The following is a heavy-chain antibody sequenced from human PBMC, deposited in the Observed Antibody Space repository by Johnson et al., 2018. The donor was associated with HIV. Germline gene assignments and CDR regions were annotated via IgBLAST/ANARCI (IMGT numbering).Heavy chain of an antibody. J-gene: IGHJ3*01. V-gene: IGHV3-64*01. CDR1: GFTFSSYA. CDR3: ARDATPWGGDYVGYTFDL. D-gene: IGHD4-17*01. Sequence: VQLVESGGGVVQPGTSLRLSCAASGFTFSSYAMHWVRQAPGKGLEYVSAISSNGGRTYYANSVKGRFTISRDNSKNTLYLQMNSLRADDSGVYYCARDATPWGGDYVGYTFDLWGQGTVVTVSS. CDR2: ISSNGGRT.